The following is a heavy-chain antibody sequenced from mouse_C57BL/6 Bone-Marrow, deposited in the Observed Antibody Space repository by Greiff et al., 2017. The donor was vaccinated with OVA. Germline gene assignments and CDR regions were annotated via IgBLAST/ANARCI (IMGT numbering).Heavy chain of an antibody. V-gene: IGHV14-4*01. CDR3: TPMGLLRFAY. CDR1: GFNIKDDY. J-gene: IGHJ3*01. Sequence: EVQLQQSGAELVRPGASVKLSCTASGFNIKDDYMHWVKQRPEQGLEWIGWIDPENGDTEYASKFQGKATITADTSSNTAYLQLSSLTSEDTAVYYCTPMGLLRFAYWGQGTLVTVSA. CDR2: IDPENGDT. D-gene: IGHD2-3*01.